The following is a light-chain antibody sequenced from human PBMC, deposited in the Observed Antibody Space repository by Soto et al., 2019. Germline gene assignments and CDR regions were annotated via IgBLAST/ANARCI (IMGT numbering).Light chain of an antibody. Sequence: DIQMTQSPSSLSASVGDRVTIACQSSHDVSRNLNWLQQKPGEAPKLLIYDASNLERGVPSRFSGRSFAPVCTFVISSLQAVDVATYYCSPYISLVSFGGGT. CDR1: HDVSRN. CDR2: DAS. J-gene: IGKJ4*01. CDR3: SPYISLVS. V-gene: IGKV1-33*01.